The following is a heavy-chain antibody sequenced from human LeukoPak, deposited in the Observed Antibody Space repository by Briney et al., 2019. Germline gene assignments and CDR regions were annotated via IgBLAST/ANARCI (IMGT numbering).Heavy chain of an antibody. Sequence: PGRSLRLSCAASGFTFSTYGMHWVRQAPGKGLEWVAVISYDGSNKYYADSVKGRFTISRDNSKNTLYLQMNSLRAEDTAVYYCAKGRGPPPVTRERLPTLDYWGQGTLVTVSS. V-gene: IGHV3-30*18. CDR2: ISYDGSNK. J-gene: IGHJ4*02. D-gene: IGHD4-17*01. CDR3: AKGRGPPPVTRERLPTLDY. CDR1: GFTFSTYG.